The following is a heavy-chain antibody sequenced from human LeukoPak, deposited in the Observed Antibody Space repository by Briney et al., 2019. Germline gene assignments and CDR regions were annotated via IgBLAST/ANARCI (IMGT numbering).Heavy chain of an antibody. V-gene: IGHV1-2*02. J-gene: IGHJ3*02. CDR3: ARGRKGYCSGGSCGDAFDI. CDR1: GYTFTVYY. Sequence: ASVKVSFKASGYTFTVYYMHWVRQAPGQGLEWMGWINPNSGGTNYSQKFQGRVTMTRDTSISTAYMELSRLRSDDTAVYYCARGRKGYCSGGSCGDAFDIWGQGTMVTVSS. CDR2: INPNSGGT. D-gene: IGHD2-15*01.